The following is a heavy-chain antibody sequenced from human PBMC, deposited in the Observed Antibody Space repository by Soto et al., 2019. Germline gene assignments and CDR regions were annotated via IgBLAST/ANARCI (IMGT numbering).Heavy chain of an antibody. CDR3: AICTSCYVGYYYYYMEV. V-gene: IGHV5-51*01. CDR1: GYSFTSYW. D-gene: IGHD2-2*01. CDR2: IYPGDSDT. Sequence: PGESLKISCKGSGYSFTSYWIGWVRQMPGKGLEWMGIIYPGDSDTRYSPSFQGQVTISADKSISTAYLQWSSLKASDTAMYYCAICTSCYVGYYYYYMEVWGKGTTVTVSS. J-gene: IGHJ6*03.